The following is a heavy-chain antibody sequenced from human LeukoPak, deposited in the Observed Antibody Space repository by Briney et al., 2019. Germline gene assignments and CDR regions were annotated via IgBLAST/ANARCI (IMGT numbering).Heavy chain of an antibody. D-gene: IGHD3-10*01. CDR2: FDPEDGET. J-gene: IGHJ3*02. Sequence: ASVKVSCKVSGYTLTELSMHWVRQAPGKGLEWMGGFDPEDGETIYAQKFQGRVTMTEDTSTDTAYMELSSLRSDGTAVYYCATGAMVRGVIIVVNDAFDIWGQGTMVTVSS. CDR3: ATGAMVRGVIIVVNDAFDI. CDR1: GYTLTELS. V-gene: IGHV1-24*01.